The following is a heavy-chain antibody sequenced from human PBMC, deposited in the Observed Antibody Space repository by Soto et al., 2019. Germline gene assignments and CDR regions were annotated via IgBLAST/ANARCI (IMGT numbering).Heavy chain of an antibody. CDR2: IWYDGSNK. CDR3: ARETAYYGMDV. D-gene: IGHD2-21*02. V-gene: IGHV3-33*01. Sequence: QVQLVESGGGVVQPGRSLRLSCAASGFTFSSYGMHWVRQAPGKGLEWVAVIWYDGSNKYYADSVKGRFTISRDNSKNTLYLQMNSLRPEDTAVYYCARETAYYGMDVWGQGTTVTVAS. CDR1: GFTFSSYG. J-gene: IGHJ6*02.